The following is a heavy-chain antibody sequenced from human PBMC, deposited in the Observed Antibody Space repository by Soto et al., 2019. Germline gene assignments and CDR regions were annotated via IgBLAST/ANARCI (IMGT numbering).Heavy chain of an antibody. J-gene: IGHJ4*02. CDR3: ARESSSDGYNFYYFDY. Sequence: SVKVSCQASGGTFSSYAISWVRQAPGQGLEWMGGIIPSFGTANYAQKFQGRVTITADESTSTAYMELSSLRSEDTAVYYCARESSSDGYNFYYFDYWGQGTLVTVSS. V-gene: IGHV1-69*13. D-gene: IGHD5-12*01. CDR1: GGTFSSYA. CDR2: IIPSFGTA.